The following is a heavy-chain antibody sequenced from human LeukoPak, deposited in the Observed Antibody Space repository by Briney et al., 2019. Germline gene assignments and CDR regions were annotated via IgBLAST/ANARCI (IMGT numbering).Heavy chain of an antibody. D-gene: IGHD3-3*01. Sequence: PGGSLRLSCAASGFTFSSYAMHWVRQAPGKGLEWVAVISYDGSNKYYADSVKGRFTISRDNSKNTLYLQMNSLRAEDTAVYYCARDWRDGGAFDIWGQGTMVTVSS. CDR2: ISYDGSNK. V-gene: IGHV3-30-3*01. CDR1: GFTFSSYA. CDR3: ARDWRDGGAFDI. J-gene: IGHJ3*02.